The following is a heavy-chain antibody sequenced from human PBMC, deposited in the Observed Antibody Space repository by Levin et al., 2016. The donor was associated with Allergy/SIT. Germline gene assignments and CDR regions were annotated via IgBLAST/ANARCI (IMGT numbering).Heavy chain of an antibody. J-gene: IGHJ4*02. CDR2: IYYDGST. V-gene: IGHV4-59*01. Sequence: GSLRLSCTVSGDSISSFFWTWIRQPPGKGLEWIGYIYYDGSTNYNPSLKSRITISRDTSKNRISLQLTSVTAADTAVYYCAREGVGQRPLDYWGQGTLVSVSS. CDR3: AREGVGQRPLDY. D-gene: IGHD6-25*01. CDR1: GDSISSFF.